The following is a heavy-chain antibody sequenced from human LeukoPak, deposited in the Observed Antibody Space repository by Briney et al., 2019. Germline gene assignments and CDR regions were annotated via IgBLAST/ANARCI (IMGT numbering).Heavy chain of an antibody. CDR2: TKNRANSYTT. CDR1: GFTFNEHY. Sequence: GGSLRLSCATSGFTFNEHYLGWVRQAPGKGLEWVGRTKNRANSYTTEYAASVKGRFTISRDDSKNSLRLQMNSLKTEDTAIYYCVASIISPPNYWGLGTLVTVSS. D-gene: IGHD3-10*01. V-gene: IGHV3-72*01. CDR3: VASIISPPNY. J-gene: IGHJ4*02.